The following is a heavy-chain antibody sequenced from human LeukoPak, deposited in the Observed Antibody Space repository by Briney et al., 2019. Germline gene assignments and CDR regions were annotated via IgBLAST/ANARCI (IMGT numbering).Heavy chain of an antibody. CDR3: VSPRGFSYGYFDY. J-gene: IGHJ4*02. D-gene: IGHD5-18*01. Sequence: SETLSLTCAVYGGSFSGYYWGWIRQPPGKGLEWIGSIYYSKNTYYNPSLKSRVTISADTSKNQFSLTLGSVSATDTAVYYCVSPRGFSYGYFDYWGQGTLVTVSS. V-gene: IGHV4-34*01. CDR2: IYYSKNT. CDR1: GGSFSGYY.